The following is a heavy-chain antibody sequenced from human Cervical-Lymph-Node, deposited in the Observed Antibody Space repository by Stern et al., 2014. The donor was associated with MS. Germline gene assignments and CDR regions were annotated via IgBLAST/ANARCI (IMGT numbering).Heavy chain of an antibody. CDR2: ISWNGNIS. V-gene: IGHV3-9*01. CDR3: ATLAVAGTGGMDF. D-gene: IGHD6-19*01. CDR1: GFALEDYA. J-gene: IGHJ6*02. Sequence: QLVESGGGLVQPGRALRLSCVASGFALEDYAMHWVRQVPGKGLEWISGISWNGNISVYADSVKGRFTFSRDNAKNSMFLQLDSLRIEDTALYYCATLAVAGTGGMDFWGQGTTVTVS.